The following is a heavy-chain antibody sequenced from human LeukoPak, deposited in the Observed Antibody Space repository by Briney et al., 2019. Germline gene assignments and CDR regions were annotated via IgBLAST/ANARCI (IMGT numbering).Heavy chain of an antibody. CDR3: GGVMIFEVLTQNWFDP. Sequence: SETLSLTCSLSGGSLSRLYWNWIRHTPEERQEWLGSIYYSGSTTYNPSLKSRVTISLDTSKNQLSLKVISVSAADTAVYYCGGVMIFEVLTQNWFDPWGQGTLVTVSS. V-gene: IGHV4-59*11. CDR1: GGSLSRLY. D-gene: IGHD3-3*01. J-gene: IGHJ5*02. CDR2: IYYSGST.